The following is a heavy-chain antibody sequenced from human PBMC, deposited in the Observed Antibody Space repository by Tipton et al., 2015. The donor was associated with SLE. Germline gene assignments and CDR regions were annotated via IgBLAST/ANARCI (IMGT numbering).Heavy chain of an antibody. CDR3: AGTIGTAGRYFDL. Sequence: TLSLTCIVSGDSISSSSYYWGWIRQPPGKGLXWVGTVYYTGNTFYNPSLKSRVTISVDTSKHQFSLNLTSVTAADTAIYYCAGTIGTAGRYFDLWGRGTLVTVSS. D-gene: IGHD1-7*01. V-gene: IGHV4-39*07. J-gene: IGHJ2*01. CDR1: GDSISSSSYY. CDR2: VYYTGNT.